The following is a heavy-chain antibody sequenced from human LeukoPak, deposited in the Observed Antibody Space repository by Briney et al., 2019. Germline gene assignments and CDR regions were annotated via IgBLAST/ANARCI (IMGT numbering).Heavy chain of an antibody. CDR2: IYYSGST. CDR1: GGSISSYY. Sequence: SETLSLTCTVSGGSISSYYWSWIRQPPGKGLEWIGYIYYSGSTNYNPSLKSRVTISVDTSKNQFSLKLSSVTAADTAVYYCARASDYGDYGLYGYWGQGTLVTVSS. V-gene: IGHV4-59*01. D-gene: IGHD4-17*01. CDR3: ARASDYGDYGLYGY. J-gene: IGHJ4*02.